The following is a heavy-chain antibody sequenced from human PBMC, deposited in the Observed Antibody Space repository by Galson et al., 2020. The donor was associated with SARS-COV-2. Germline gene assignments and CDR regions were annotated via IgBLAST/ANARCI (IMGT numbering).Heavy chain of an antibody. CDR2: IWYDGSNK. J-gene: IGHJ4*02. V-gene: IGHV3-33*08. Sequence: GESLKISCSASGFNFSSYGMHWVRQAPGKGLEWVAVIWYDGSNKYYADSVKGRFTISRDNSKNTLYLQMNSLRAEDTAVYYCARDRDDYGDYVYFDYWGQGTLVTVSS. CDR3: ARDRDDYGDYVYFDY. CDR1: GFNFSSYG. D-gene: IGHD4-17*01.